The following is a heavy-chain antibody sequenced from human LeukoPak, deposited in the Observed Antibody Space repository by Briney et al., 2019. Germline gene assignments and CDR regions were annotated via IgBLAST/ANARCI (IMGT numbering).Heavy chain of an antibody. D-gene: IGHD1-26*01. Sequence: EASVKVSCKASGYTFISYGITWVRQAPGQGLEWMGGISPYTAKTNYAQSLQGRVTMTTDTSTSTAYMELRSLRSDDTAAYYCAREGGVGPTAPPDYYSYQMDVWGKGTPVTVSS. CDR1: GYTFISYG. CDR3: AREGGVGPTAPPDYYSYQMDV. CDR2: ISPYTAKT. V-gene: IGHV1-18*01. J-gene: IGHJ6*03.